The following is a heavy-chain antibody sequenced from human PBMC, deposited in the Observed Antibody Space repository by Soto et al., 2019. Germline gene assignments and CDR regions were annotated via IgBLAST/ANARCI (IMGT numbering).Heavy chain of an antibody. J-gene: IGHJ4*02. CDR1: GGSISSGGYY. D-gene: IGHD1-26*01. CDR2: IYYSGST. Sequence: QVQLQESGPGLVKPSQTLSLTCTVSGGSISSGGYYWSWIRQHPGKGLEWIGYIYYSGSTYYNPSLKSRVTISVDTSKNQCSLKLSSVTAADTAVYYCARDRGDSDLPWDNFDYWGQGTLVTVSS. CDR3: ARDRGDSDLPWDNFDY. V-gene: IGHV4-31*03.